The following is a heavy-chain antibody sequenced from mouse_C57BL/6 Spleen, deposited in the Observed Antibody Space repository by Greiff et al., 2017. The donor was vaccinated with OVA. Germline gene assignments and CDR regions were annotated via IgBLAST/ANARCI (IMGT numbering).Heavy chain of an antibody. V-gene: IGHV1-42*01. J-gene: IGHJ2*01. D-gene: IGHD1-1*01. CDR1: GYSFTGYY. CDR3: ARIYYYGSSYFDY. CDR2: INPRTGGT. Sequence: VQLQQSGPELVKPGASVKISCKASGYSFTGYYMNWVKQSPEKSLEWIGEINPRTGGTTYNQKFKAKATLTVDKSSSTAYMQLKSLTSEDSAVYYCARIYYYGSSYFDYWGQGTTLTVSS.